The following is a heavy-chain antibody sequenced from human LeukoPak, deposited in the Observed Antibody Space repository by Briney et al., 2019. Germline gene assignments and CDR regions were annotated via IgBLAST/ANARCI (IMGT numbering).Heavy chain of an antibody. Sequence: PGGSLRLSCAASGFIFSSYAMSWVRHAPGKGLEWVSGISGSGGNAYSADSVKGRFPISRDNSKTTLNQQMNSLTVEDTAVYFCARRLAAGDLASFDIWGQGTMVTVSS. CDR2: ISGSGGNA. CDR3: ARRLAAGDLASFDI. J-gene: IGHJ3*02. D-gene: IGHD6-13*01. V-gene: IGHV3-23*01. CDR1: GFIFSSYA.